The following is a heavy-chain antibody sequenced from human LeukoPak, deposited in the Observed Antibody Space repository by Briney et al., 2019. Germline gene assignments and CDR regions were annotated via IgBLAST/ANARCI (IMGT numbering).Heavy chain of an antibody. CDR1: GGSISSGGYY. D-gene: IGHD6-13*01. CDR2: IYYSGST. V-gene: IGHV4-31*03. CDR3: ARDRKVNSFRIAAAGKFDP. Sequence: SQTLSLTCTVSGGSISSGGYYWSWLRQHPGKGLEWIGYIYYSGSTYYNPSLKSRVTISVDTSKNQFSLKLSSVTAADTAVYYCARDRKVNSFRIAAAGKFDPWGQGTLVTVSS. J-gene: IGHJ5*02.